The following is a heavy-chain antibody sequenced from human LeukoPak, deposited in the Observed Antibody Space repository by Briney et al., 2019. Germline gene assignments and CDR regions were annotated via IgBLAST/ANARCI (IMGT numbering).Heavy chain of an antibody. V-gene: IGHV4-4*07. CDR3: ARVSSSWYPDWYFDR. Sequence: PSETLSLTCTVSGGTISSHDWTWIRQPAGKGLEWIGRIYISGSPNYNPSLKSRVTMSVATSKNPFSLKLTSVTAADTAVYYGARVSSSWYPDWYFDRWGGGTLVTVSS. CDR2: IYISGSP. D-gene: IGHD6-13*01. CDR1: GGTISSHD. J-gene: IGHJ2*01.